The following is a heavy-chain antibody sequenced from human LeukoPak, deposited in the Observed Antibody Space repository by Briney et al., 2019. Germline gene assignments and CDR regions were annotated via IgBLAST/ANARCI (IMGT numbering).Heavy chain of an antibody. D-gene: IGHD3-16*02. CDR3: AGLTFGGVIVQDY. J-gene: IGHJ4*02. CDR2: IYHSGST. V-gene: IGHV4-4*02. CDR1: GDSISSGNW. Sequence: SETLSLTCAVSGDSISSGNWWSWVRQSPGKGLEWIGEIYHSGSTNYNPSLKSRVTISVDTSKNQFSLKLTSVTAADTAVYYCAGLTFGGVIVQDYWGQGSLVTVSS.